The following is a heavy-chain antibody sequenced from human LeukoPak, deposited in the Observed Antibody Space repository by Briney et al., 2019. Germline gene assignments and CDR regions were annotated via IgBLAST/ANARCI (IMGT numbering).Heavy chain of an antibody. CDR3: VRGSGWFFGF. CDR1: ASTFSGNL. V-gene: IGHV3-7*01. Sequence: GGSLRLSCAASASTFSGNLTHWVRQAPGKGLEWVASIDQHGRDKYFLDSVKGRFTISRDNSKSSLYLQMNSLRAEDTAVYYCVRGSGWFFGFWGQGSLVTVSS. J-gene: IGHJ4*02. D-gene: IGHD6-19*01. CDR2: IDQHGRDK.